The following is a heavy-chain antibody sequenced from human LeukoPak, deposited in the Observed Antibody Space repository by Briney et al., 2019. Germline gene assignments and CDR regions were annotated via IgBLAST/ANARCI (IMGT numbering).Heavy chain of an antibody. J-gene: IGHJ4*02. CDR3: LRGDRRDY. CDR1: GFTFNTYS. V-gene: IGHV3-21*06. CDR2: IDSSGGYM. Sequence: PGASLRLSCQASGFTFNTYSMNWARQAPGRGLEWVSSIDSSGGYMFYADSMKGRFIISRDNAKDSLYLQMNSLRVEDTAVYYCLRGDRRDYWGQGTLVTVSS.